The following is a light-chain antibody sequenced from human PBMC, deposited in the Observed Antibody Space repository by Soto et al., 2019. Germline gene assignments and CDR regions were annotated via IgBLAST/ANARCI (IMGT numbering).Light chain of an antibody. CDR1: QSVSSN. J-gene: IGKJ3*01. Sequence: EIVMTQSPATLSVSPGERATLSCRASQSVSSNLAWYQQKPGQAPTLLIYGASTRATGIPDRFSATGSGTDFSLTISSVEPEDFAVYYCQQYGASPFTFGPGTRVEI. CDR3: QQYGASPFT. CDR2: GAS. V-gene: IGKV3D-15*01.